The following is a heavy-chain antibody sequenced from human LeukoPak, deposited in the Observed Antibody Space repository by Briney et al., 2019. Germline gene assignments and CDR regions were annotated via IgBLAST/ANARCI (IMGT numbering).Heavy chain of an antibody. CDR3: ARGHYRGSDY. Sequence: PSETLSLTCTVSGGSISSSSYYWGWIRQPPGKGLEWIGNIYYSGSTYYDPSLKSRVTISVDTSKNQFSLKLSSVTAADTAVYYCARGHYRGSDYWGQGTLVTVSS. CDR2: IYYSGST. J-gene: IGHJ4*02. CDR1: GGSISSSSYY. V-gene: IGHV4-39*01. D-gene: IGHD3-10*01.